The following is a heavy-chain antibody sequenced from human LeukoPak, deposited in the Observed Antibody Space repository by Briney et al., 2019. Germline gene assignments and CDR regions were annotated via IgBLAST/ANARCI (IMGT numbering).Heavy chain of an antibody. D-gene: IGHD6-13*01. CDR3: ARAWNSSSWYRFFVSAGDAFDI. J-gene: IGHJ3*02. CDR2: ISSSGSTI. V-gene: IGHV3-11*01. Sequence: PGGSLRLSCAASGFTFSDYYMSWIRQAPGKGLEWVSYISSSGSTIYYADSVKGRFTISRDNAKNSLYLQMNSLRAEDTAVYYCARAWNSSSWYRFFVSAGDAFDIWGQGTMVTVSS. CDR1: GFTFSDYY.